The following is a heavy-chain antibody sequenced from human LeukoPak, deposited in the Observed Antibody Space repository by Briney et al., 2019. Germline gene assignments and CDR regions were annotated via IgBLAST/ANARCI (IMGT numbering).Heavy chain of an antibody. CDR3: ARGVLWSGYFYFDY. CDR1: GFTFSDYY. CDR2: IRNKANSYTT. V-gene: IGHV3-72*01. D-gene: IGHD3-3*01. Sequence: PGGSPRLSCAVSGFTFSDYYMDWVRQAPGKGLEWVGRIRNKANSYTTEYAASVKGRFTISRDDSKNSLYLQMNSLKAEDTAMYYCARGVLWSGYFYFDYWGQGTLVTVSS. J-gene: IGHJ4*02.